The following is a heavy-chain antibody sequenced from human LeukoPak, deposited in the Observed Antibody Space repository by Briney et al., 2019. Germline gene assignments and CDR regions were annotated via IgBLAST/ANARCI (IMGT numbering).Heavy chain of an antibody. CDR1: GGSINNYG. D-gene: IGHD3-9*01. V-gene: IGHV4-59*01. CDR3: ARYNSLNRDFTALDF. Sequence: PSETLSLTCSVSGGSINNYGGAWIRQPPGRGLGWLGFIYYTGITLHNPSFKSRVTLSVDTSKNQFSLKLSSVTAADTAIYYCARYNSLNRDFTALDFWGQGILVTVSS. CDR2: IYYTGIT. J-gene: IGHJ4*02.